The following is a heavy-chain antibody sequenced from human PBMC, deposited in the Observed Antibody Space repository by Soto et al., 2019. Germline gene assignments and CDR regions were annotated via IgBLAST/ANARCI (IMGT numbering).Heavy chain of an antibody. CDR2: IIPFFGTA. J-gene: IGHJ5*02. CDR1: GGTFSTFG. Sequence: SVKVSCKTSGGTFSTFGISWVRQAPGQGLEWMGGIIPFFGTAEYSQKFEDRITITADESTNTVYMDLRSLTSEDTAVYYCAGSIAAAAPATDPWGQGTLVTVSS. V-gene: IGHV1-69*13. D-gene: IGHD6-13*01. CDR3: AGSIAAAAPATDP.